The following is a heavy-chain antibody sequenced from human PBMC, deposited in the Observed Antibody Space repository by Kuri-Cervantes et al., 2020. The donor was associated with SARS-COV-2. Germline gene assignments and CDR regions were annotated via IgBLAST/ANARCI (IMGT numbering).Heavy chain of an antibody. Sequence: GESLKISCAASGFTFSSYSMNWVRQAPGKGLEWVSSISSSSSYIYYADSVKGRFTISRDNAKNSLYLQMNSLRAEDTAVYYCARELHPFWSGYGMDVWGQGTTVTVSS. CDR2: ISSSSSYI. CDR1: GFTFSSYS. V-gene: IGHV3-21*01. CDR3: ARELHPFWSGYGMDV. D-gene: IGHD3-3*01. J-gene: IGHJ6*02.